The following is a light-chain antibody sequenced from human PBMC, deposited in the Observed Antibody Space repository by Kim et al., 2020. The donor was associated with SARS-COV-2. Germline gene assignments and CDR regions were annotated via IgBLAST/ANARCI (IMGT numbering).Light chain of an antibody. CDR1: SSDFGGNNI. CDR2: DVS. CDR3: SSYTSSSTPVV. J-gene: IGLJ2*01. Sequence: QRITYSCTGHSSDFGGNNIVTWYQKDPDKAPKIMIYDVSNRPSGVSNRFSGSKSGNTASLTISGLQAEDEADYYCSSYTSSSTPVVFGGGTQLTVL. V-gene: IGLV2-14*03.